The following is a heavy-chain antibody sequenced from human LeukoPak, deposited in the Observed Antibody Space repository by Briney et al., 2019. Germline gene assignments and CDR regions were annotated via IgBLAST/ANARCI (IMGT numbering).Heavy chain of an antibody. Sequence: QPGGSLRLSCAASGFTFSSYGTHWVRQAPGKGLEWVAFIRYDGSNKYYADSVKGRFTISRDNSKNTLYLQMNSLRAEDTAVYYCAKDRGDGTYWGQGTLVTVSS. CDR1: GFTFSSYG. V-gene: IGHV3-30*02. D-gene: IGHD2-21*02. CDR3: AKDRGDGTY. J-gene: IGHJ4*02. CDR2: IRYDGSNK.